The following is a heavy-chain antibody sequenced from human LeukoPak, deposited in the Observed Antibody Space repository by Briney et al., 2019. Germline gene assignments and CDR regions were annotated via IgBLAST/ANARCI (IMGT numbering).Heavy chain of an antibody. CDR1: GGTFSKYA. D-gene: IGHD2-15*01. Sequence: SVKVSCKASGGTFSKYAISWVRQAPGQGLEWMGRIIPIFGIANYAQKLQGRVTITADKSTSTSYMELSSLRSEDTAVYYCARDSEALVVVVAAAVSAFDIWGQGTIVTVSS. J-gene: IGHJ3*02. V-gene: IGHV1-69*04. CDR3: ARDSEALVVVVAAAVSAFDI. CDR2: IIPIFGIA.